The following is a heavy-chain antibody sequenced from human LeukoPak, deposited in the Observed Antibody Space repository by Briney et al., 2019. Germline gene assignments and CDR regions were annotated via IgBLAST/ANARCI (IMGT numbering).Heavy chain of an antibody. J-gene: IGHJ3*02. Sequence: GGSLRLSCAASGFTFSSYSMNWVRQAPGKGLGWVSSISSSSSYIYYADSVKGRFTISRDNAKNSLYLQMNSLRAEDTAVYYCAGDSSSWYDDAFDIWGQGTMVTVSS. CDR2: ISSSSSYI. V-gene: IGHV3-21*01. CDR1: GFTFSSYS. D-gene: IGHD6-13*01. CDR3: AGDSSSWYDDAFDI.